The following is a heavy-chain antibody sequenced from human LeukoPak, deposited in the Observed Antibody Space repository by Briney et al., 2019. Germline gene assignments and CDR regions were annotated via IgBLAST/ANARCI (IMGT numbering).Heavy chain of an antibody. D-gene: IGHD6-19*01. CDR1: GGSISSYY. CDR2: IYYSGIT. Sequence: SETLSLTCTVSGGSISSYYWSWIRQPPGNGLEWIGYIYYSGITNYNPSLKSRVTISVDTSKNQFSLNPTSVTTADTAVYFCARGKAVAGATPFDYWGQGTLVTVSS. J-gene: IGHJ4*02. V-gene: IGHV4-59*01. CDR3: ARGKAVAGATPFDY.